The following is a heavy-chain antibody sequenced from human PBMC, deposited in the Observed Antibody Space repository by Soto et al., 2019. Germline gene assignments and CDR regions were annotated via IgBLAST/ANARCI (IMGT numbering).Heavy chain of an antibody. CDR1: GHSICNSNW. V-gene: IGHV4-4*02. CDR2: MYNSGST. CDR3: ARGRGAYDSSGYWTFDS. Sequence: SENLSLTCAASGHSICNSNWWSWVGQHPRMGREWIGHMYNSGSTNYNPSLKSRVTISVGASRNQFSLNVKSVTAADTAVYFCARGRGAYDSSGYWTFDSWGQRSLVTVSS. J-gene: IGHJ4*02. D-gene: IGHD3-22*01.